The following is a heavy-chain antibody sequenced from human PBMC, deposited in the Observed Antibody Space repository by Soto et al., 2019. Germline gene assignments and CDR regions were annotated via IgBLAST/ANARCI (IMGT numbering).Heavy chain of an antibody. CDR1: GVTFSSYW. Sequence: GGSLRLSCAASGVTFSSYWMHWVRQAPGKGLVWVSRINSDGSSTSYADSVKGRFTISRDNAKNTLYLQMNSLRAEDTAVYYCARERARGYSYGYRVNYYGMDVWGQGTTVTVSS. D-gene: IGHD5-18*01. CDR2: INSDGSST. V-gene: IGHV3-74*01. J-gene: IGHJ6*02. CDR3: ARERARGYSYGYRVNYYGMDV.